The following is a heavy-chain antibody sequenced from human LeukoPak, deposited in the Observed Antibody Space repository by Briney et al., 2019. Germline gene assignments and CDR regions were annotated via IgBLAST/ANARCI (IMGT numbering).Heavy chain of an antibody. CDR1: GFTFSGSA. D-gene: IGHD1-1*01. CDR3: ARGVANWNGFHYFDY. J-gene: IGHJ4*02. CDR2: IRSKANSYAT. Sequence: GGSLRLSCAASGFTFSGSAMHWVRQASGKGLEWVGRIRSKANSYATAYAASVKGRFTISRDDSKNTAYLQMNSLKTEDTAVYYCARGVANWNGFHYFDYWGQGTLVTVSS. V-gene: IGHV3-73*01.